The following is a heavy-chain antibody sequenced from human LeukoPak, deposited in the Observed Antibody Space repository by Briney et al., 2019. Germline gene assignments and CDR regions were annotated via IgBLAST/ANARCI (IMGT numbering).Heavy chain of an antibody. J-gene: IGHJ6*03. CDR1: GGSFSGYY. CDR2: INHSGST. Sequence: PSETLSLTCAVYGGSFSGYYWSWIRQPPGKGLEWIGGINHSGSTNYNPSLKSRVTISVDTSKNQFSLKLSSVTAADTAVYYCARPPPGLAVAGRYYYYYYMDVWGEGTTVTVSS. D-gene: IGHD6-19*01. CDR3: ARPPPGLAVAGRYYYYYYMDV. V-gene: IGHV4-34*01.